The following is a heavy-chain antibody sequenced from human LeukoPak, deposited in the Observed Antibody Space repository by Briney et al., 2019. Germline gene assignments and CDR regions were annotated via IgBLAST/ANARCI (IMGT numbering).Heavy chain of an antibody. CDR2: NYYSGST. CDR1: GGSISSGSYY. V-gene: IGHV4-61*01. D-gene: IGHD3-3*01. CDR3: ARWGSFGVVISQDDAFDI. J-gene: IGHJ3*02. Sequence: PSETLSLTCTVSGGSISSGSYYWSWIRQPPGKGLEWIGYNYYSGSTNYNPSLKSRVTISVDTSKNQISLKLSSVTAADTAVYYCARWGSFGVVISQDDAFDIWGQGTMVTVSS.